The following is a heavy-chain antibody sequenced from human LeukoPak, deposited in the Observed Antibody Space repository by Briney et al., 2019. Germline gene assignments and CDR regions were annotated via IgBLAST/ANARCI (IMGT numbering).Heavy chain of an antibody. D-gene: IGHD2-21*01. J-gene: IGHJ4*02. CDR1: GGSISSRPYY. V-gene: IGHV4-39*01. Sequence: SETLSPTCTVSGGSISSRPYYWGWVRQPPRKGLEWIGSISYSGSIHYNPSLKSRVTISVDTSKNHFSLRLSSVTAADTAVYYCATLEIGDYYFDYWGQGTLVTVSS. CDR3: ATLEIGDYYFDY. CDR2: ISYSGSI.